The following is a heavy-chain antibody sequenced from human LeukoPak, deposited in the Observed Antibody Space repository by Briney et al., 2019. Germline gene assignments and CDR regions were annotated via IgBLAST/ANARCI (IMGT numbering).Heavy chain of an antibody. CDR1: GFTFSSYW. J-gene: IGHJ5*02. CDR2: IKQDGSEK. V-gene: IGHV3-7*01. CDR3: ARDKVGGVVAASPFDP. Sequence: GGSLRLSCAASGFTFSSYWMSWVRQAPGKGLEWVANIKQDGSEKYYVDSVKGRFTISRDNAKNSLYLQMNSLRAEDTAVYYCARDKVGGVVAASPFDPWGQGTLVSVSS. D-gene: IGHD2-15*01.